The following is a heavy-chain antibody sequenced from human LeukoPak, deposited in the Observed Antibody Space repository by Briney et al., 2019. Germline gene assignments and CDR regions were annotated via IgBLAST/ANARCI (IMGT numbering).Heavy chain of an antibody. D-gene: IGHD1-26*01. Sequence: ASVKVSCKASGYTFTVYFIHWVRQAPGQGLEWMGRINPNSGATDYAQKFQGRVTMTRDTSISTAYMELSSLKSDDTAVYYCAKIGSSHDFDYWGQGTLVTVSS. CDR3: AKIGSSHDFDY. CDR1: GYTFTVYF. CDR2: INPNSGAT. V-gene: IGHV1-2*06. J-gene: IGHJ4*02.